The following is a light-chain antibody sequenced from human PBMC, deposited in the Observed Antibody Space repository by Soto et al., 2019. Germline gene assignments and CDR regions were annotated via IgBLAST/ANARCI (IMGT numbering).Light chain of an antibody. J-gene: IGLJ2*01. CDR1: SSDVGSHNL. CDR2: EVT. V-gene: IGLV2-23*02. Sequence: QSVLTQPASVSGSPGQSITISCTGTSSDVGSHNLVSWYQQRPGKAPKLMIFEVTKRPSGVSSRFSASKSGNTASLTISGVQAEDEADYYCCSYAGTTTWVFGGGTKLTVL. CDR3: CSYAGTTTWV.